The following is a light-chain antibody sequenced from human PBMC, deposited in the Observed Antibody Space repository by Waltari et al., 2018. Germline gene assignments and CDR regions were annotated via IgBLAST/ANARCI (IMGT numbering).Light chain of an antibody. V-gene: IGKV1-9*01. CDR1: QGISSY. Sequence: IQLTQSPSSLSASVGDRVTITCRASQGISSYLAWYQQKPGKAPKLLIYAASTLQSVVPSRFSGSGSGTDFTLTISSLQPEDFATYYCQQLNSYPITFGPGTKVDIK. CDR2: AAS. J-gene: IGKJ3*01. CDR3: QQLNSYPIT.